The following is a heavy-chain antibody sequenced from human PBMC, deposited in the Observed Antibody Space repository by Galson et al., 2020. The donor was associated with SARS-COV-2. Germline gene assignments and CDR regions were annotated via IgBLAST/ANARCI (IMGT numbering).Heavy chain of an antibody. V-gene: IGHV4-59*01. CDR1: GGYISDYY. CDR3: AREGGDDYNWAGLDH. Sequence: SETLSLTCSVSGGYISDYYWSWIRQPPGKGMEWLGYIGAAYNRGSYNYNPPHRTRVSMSVDTSKNQFYLKLTSVTAADTAVYYCAREGGDDYNWAGLDHWGQGTLVTVSS. J-gene: IGHJ4*02. CDR2: IGAAYNRGSY. D-gene: IGHD4-4*01.